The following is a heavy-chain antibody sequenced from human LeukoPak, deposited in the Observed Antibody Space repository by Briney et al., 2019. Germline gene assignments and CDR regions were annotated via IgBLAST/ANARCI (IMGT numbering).Heavy chain of an antibody. J-gene: IGHJ4*02. CDR1: GGTFSSYA. CDR3: ARGSLGLYYYDSSGYVHFDY. Sequence: ASVKVSCKASGGTFSSYAISWVRQAPGQGLEWMGRIIPNFGTANYAQKFQGRVTITTDESTSTAYMELSSLRSEDTAVYYCARGSLGLYYYDSSGYVHFDYWGQGTLVTVSS. D-gene: IGHD3-22*01. CDR2: IIPNFGTA. V-gene: IGHV1-69*05.